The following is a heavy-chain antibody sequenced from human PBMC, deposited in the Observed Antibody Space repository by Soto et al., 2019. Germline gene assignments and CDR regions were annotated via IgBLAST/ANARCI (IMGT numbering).Heavy chain of an antibody. CDR1: GGSVNSHA. Sequence: QVQLEQSGAEVKKAGSSVKVSCKAFGGSVNSHAISWVRQAPGQGLEWMGGIIPMFGTPTYAQRFQAGVTISEDDSTSTIYWDMSSLKSEETAMYYGARSRSVDEFKDYGGNYHGFDIWGQGTMVTVSS. CDR3: ARSRSVDEFKDYGGNYHGFDI. J-gene: IGHJ3*02. V-gene: IGHV1-69*01. CDR2: IIPMFGTP. D-gene: IGHD4-17*01.